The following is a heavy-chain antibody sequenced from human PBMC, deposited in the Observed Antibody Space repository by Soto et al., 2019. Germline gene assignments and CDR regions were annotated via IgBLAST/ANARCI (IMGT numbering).Heavy chain of an antibody. CDR1: GYTFTSYA. V-gene: IGHV1-3*01. CDR3: ASSCSSTCCYSRANGDY. Sequence: QVQLVQSGAEVKKPGASVKVSCKASGYTFTSYAMHWVRQAPGQRLEWMGWINAGNGNTKYSQKFQGRVTITRDTSASTAYMELSSLRSEDTAVYYCASSCSSTCCYSRANGDYWGQGTLVTVSS. D-gene: IGHD2-2*01. CDR2: INAGNGNT. J-gene: IGHJ4*02.